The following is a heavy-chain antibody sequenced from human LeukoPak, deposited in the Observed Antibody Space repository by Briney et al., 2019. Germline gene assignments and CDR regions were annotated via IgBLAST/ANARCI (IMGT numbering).Heavy chain of an antibody. D-gene: IGHD6-13*01. CDR1: GGSISSYY. Sequence: SETLSLTCTVSGGSISSYYWSWIRQPPGKGLEWIGYIYYSGSTNYNPSLKSRLTTSVDVSKNQFSLKLTSVTAADTAVYYCARSVGKQQLVPRDYYYYYMDVWGKGTTVTVSS. CDR2: IYYSGST. J-gene: IGHJ6*03. V-gene: IGHV4-59*08. CDR3: ARSVGKQQLVPRDYYYYYMDV.